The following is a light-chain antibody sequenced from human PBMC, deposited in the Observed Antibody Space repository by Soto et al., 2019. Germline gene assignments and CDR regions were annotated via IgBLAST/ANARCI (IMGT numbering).Light chain of an antibody. CDR2: EGS. Sequence: QSALTQPRSVSGSPGQSVTISCTGTSSDVGGYDFVSWYQQHPGKAPKLTIYEGSKRPSGVSNRFSGSKSGNTASLTISGLQAEDEADYYCCSYAGSSTYWVFGGGTKLTVL. V-gene: IGLV2-23*01. CDR1: SSDVGGYDF. J-gene: IGLJ3*02. CDR3: CSYAGSSTYWV.